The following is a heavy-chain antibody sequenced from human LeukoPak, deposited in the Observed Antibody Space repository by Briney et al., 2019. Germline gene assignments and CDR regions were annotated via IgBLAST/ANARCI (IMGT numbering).Heavy chain of an antibody. CDR1: GGSFSGYY. Sequence: PSETLSLTCAVYGGSFSGYYWSWIRQPPGKGLEWIGEINHSGSTNYNPSLKRRVTISVDTSKNQFSLKLSSVTAADTAVYYCARGYSSSWCFGHWGQGTLVTVSS. J-gene: IGHJ5*02. D-gene: IGHD6-13*01. V-gene: IGHV4-34*01. CDR3: ARGYSSSWCFGH. CDR2: INHSGST.